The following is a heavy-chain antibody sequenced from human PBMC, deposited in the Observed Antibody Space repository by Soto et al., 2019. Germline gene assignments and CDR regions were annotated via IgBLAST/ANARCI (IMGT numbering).Heavy chain of an antibody. D-gene: IGHD6-13*01. CDR3: ARRLYSSSWYEPLYYYYGMDV. Sequence: GASVKVSCKASGYTFTSYGISWVRQAPGQGLEWMGWISAYNGNTNYAQKPQGRVTMTTDTSTSTAYMELRSLRSDDTAVYYCARRLYSSSWYEPLYYYYGMDVWGKGTTVTVSS. CDR1: GYTFTSYG. J-gene: IGHJ6*04. V-gene: IGHV1-18*01. CDR2: ISAYNGNT.